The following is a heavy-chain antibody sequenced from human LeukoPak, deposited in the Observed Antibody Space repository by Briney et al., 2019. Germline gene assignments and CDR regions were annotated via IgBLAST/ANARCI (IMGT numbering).Heavy chain of an antibody. D-gene: IGHD6-19*01. CDR3: ARDYSSGWYPNWFDP. CDR2: IYYSGST. CDR1: GGSISSSGYY. Sequence: SETLSLTCTVSGGSISSSGYYWGWIRQPPGKGLEWIGSIYYSGSTYYNPSLKSRVTISVDTSKNQFSLKLSSVTAADTAVYYCARDYSSGWYPNWFDPWGQGTLVTVSS. J-gene: IGHJ5*02. V-gene: IGHV4-39*02.